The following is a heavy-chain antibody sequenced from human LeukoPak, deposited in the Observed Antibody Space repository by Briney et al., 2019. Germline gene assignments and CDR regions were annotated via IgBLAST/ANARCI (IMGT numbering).Heavy chain of an antibody. CDR1: GFTLSSYT. V-gene: IGHV3-30*07. CDR3: AREANAFDI. CDR2: IAYDESFK. J-gene: IGHJ3*02. Sequence: GGSLRLSCEASGFTLSSYTMHWFRQAPGKGLEWVALIAYDESFKYYADSVRGRITVSRDSAKTTLYLQMNSLRTEDTAVYYCAREANAFDIWGQGTVVTVSS.